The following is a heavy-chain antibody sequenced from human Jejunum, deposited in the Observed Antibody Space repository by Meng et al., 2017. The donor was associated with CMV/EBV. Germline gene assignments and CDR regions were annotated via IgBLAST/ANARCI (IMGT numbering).Heavy chain of an antibody. V-gene: IGHV3-21*06. Sequence: SSYGMNWVRQAPGKGLEWVSSISSTSDYIYYADSLQGRFTISRDNAKNSVYLQLNSLRAEDTAVYYCARRSCTTMFCESRDAFDVWGQGTMVTVSS. D-gene: IGHD3-9*01. CDR2: ISSTSDYI. CDR1: SSYG. J-gene: IGHJ3*01. CDR3: ARRSCTTMFCESRDAFDV.